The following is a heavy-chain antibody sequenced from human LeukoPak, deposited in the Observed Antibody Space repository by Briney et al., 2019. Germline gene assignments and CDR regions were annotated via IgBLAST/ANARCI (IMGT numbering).Heavy chain of an antibody. J-gene: IGHJ6*03. CDR2: IKQDGSEK. CDR3: ARDANFWSGYYRDYYYYMDV. CDR1: GFTFSSYW. V-gene: IGHV3-7*01. Sequence: PGGSLRLSCAASGFTFSSYWMSWARQAPGKGLEWVANIKQDGSEKYYVDSVKGRFTISRDNAKNSLYLQMNSLRAEDTAVYYCARDANFWSGYYRDYYYYMDVGGKGTTVTVSS. D-gene: IGHD3-3*01.